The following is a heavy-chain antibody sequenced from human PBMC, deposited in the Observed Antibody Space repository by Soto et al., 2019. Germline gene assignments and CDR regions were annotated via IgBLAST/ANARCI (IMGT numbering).Heavy chain of an antibody. CDR1: GYTFTGYY. V-gene: IGHV1-2*04. CDR2: INPNSGGT. J-gene: IGHJ4*02. D-gene: IGHD6-19*01. CDR3: ARGYSSGWLPFDY. Sequence: ASVKVSCKASGYTFTGYYMHWVRQAPGQGLEWMGWINPNSGGTNYAQKFQGWVTMTRDTSISTAYMELSRLRSDDTAVYYCARGYSSGWLPFDYWGQGTLVTVSS.